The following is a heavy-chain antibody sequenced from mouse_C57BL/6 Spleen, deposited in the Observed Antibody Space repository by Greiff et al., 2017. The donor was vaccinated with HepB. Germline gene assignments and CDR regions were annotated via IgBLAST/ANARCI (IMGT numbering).Heavy chain of an antibody. D-gene: IGHD2-5*01. Sequence: QVHVKQPGAELVKPGASVKMSCKASGYTFTSYWITWVKQRPGQGLEWIGDIYPGSGSTNYNEKFKSKATLTVDTSSSTAYMQLSSLTSEDSAVYYCARYYSNYYFDYWGQGTTLTVSS. J-gene: IGHJ2*01. CDR3: ARYYSNYYFDY. V-gene: IGHV1-55*01. CDR2: IYPGSGST. CDR1: GYTFTSYW.